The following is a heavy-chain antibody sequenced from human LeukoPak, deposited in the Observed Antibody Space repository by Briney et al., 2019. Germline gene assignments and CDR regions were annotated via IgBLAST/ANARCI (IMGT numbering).Heavy chain of an antibody. CDR3: AKSSTVVVPATIRF. Sequence: SGGSLRLSCAASGLTLSNYAMSSGRQTPGKGLEWVSAISGSGGSTYYAHSAKGRFTISRDNSKNTLFLQMNSLRAEDTAVYYCAKSSTVVVPATIRFWSQGTLVTVSS. CDR1: GLTLSNYA. V-gene: IGHV3-23*01. J-gene: IGHJ1*01. CDR2: ISGSGGST. D-gene: IGHD2-2*01.